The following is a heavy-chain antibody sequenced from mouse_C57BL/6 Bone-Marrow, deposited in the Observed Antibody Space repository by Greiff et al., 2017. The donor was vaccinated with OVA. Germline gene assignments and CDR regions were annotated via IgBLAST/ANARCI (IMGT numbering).Heavy chain of an antibody. CDR1: GFTFSSYG. J-gene: IGHJ2*01. Sequence: EVMLVESGGDLVKPGGSLKLSCAASGFTFSSYGMSWVRQTPDKRLEWVATISSGGSYTYYPASVKGRFTISRDNAKNTLYLQMSSLKSEDTAMYYCARHERYYFDYWGQGTTLTVSS. CDR3: ARHERYYFDY. CDR2: ISSGGSYT. V-gene: IGHV5-6*01.